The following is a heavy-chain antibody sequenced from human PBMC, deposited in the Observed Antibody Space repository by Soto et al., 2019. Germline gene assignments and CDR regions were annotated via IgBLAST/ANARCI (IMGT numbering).Heavy chain of an antibody. CDR1: GGSMSSSKW. D-gene: IGHD3-22*01. CDR3: ARSPDSSGYYPRRYYYGMDV. V-gene: IGHV4-4*02. CDR2: IYHSGST. J-gene: IGHJ6*02. Sequence: SETLSLTCAVSGGSMSSSKWWSWVRQPPGRGLEWIGEIYHSGSTNYNPSLKSRVTISVDKSKNQFSLKLSSVTAANTAVYYCARSPDSSGYYPRRYYYGMDVWGQGTTVTVSS.